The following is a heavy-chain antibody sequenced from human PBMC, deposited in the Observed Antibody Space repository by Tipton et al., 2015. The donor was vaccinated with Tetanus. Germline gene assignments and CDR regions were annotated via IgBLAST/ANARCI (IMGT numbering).Heavy chain of an antibody. CDR1: GFTFRNYC. CDR2: IKRDGSAL. CDR3: ARAISSRWGKHDAFDI. D-gene: IGHD3-16*01. Sequence: QLVQSGGGLVQPGGSLRLSCVASGFTFRNYCMTWVRQAPGKGLEWVANIKRDGSALYYVDSVKGRFTFSRDNAENSLYLQVNSLRVEDTAVYYCARAISSRWGKHDAFDIWGQGTTVAVSS. J-gene: IGHJ3*02. V-gene: IGHV3-7*01.